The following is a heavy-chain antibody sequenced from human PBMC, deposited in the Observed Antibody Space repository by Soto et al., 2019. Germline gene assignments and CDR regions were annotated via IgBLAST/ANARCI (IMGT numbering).Heavy chain of an antibody. J-gene: IGHJ4*02. D-gene: IGHD3-22*01. V-gene: IGHV3-30-3*01. CDR2: ISYDGSNK. Sequence: QVQLVESGGGVVQPGRSLRLSCAASGFTFSSYAMHWVRQAPGKGLEWVAVISYDGSNKYYADSVKGRFTISRDNSKNTLYLQMHSLRAEDTAVYYCARDYYDSSGYPDYWGQGTLVTVSS. CDR3: ARDYYDSSGYPDY. CDR1: GFTFSSYA.